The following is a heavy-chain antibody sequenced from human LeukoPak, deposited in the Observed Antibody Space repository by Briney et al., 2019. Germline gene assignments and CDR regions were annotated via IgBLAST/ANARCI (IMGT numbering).Heavy chain of an antibody. Sequence: GGSLRLSCAASGFIFSSCNMNWVRQAPGKGLEWVSFIGSSGSPIYYADSVKGRFTISRDNAENSLYLQMNSLTDEDTAVYYCARCKSSCYYEEWGQGTLVTVSS. V-gene: IGHV3-48*02. D-gene: IGHD3-22*01. CDR3: ARCKSSCYYEE. J-gene: IGHJ4*02. CDR2: IGSSGSPI. CDR1: GFIFSSCN.